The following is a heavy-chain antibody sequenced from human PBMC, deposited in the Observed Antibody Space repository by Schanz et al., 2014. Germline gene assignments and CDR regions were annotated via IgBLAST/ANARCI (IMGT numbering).Heavy chain of an antibody. D-gene: IGHD6-6*01. J-gene: IGHJ4*02. CDR3: ARDQSPYTTSSDVRYVDY. CDR2: IIPVLAIA. CDR1: GGTFSSYT. V-gene: IGHV1-69*08. Sequence: QVQLVQSGAEVKKPGSSVKVSCTASGGTFSSYTISWIRQAPGQGLEWMGRIIPVLAIADYAQKFQGRVTITADKSTSTAYMDLRSLRSDDTAVYYCARDQSPYTTSSDVRYVDYWGQGSLVTVSS.